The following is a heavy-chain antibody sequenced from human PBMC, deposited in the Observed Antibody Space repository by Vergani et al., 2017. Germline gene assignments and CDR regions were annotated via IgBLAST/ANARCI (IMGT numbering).Heavy chain of an antibody. V-gene: IGHV4-39*07. CDR3: ARRPSGGGSEGFFDY. CDR1: GGSISSSSYY. D-gene: IGHD2-15*01. J-gene: IGHJ4*02. Sequence: QVQLQESGPGLVKPSETLSLTCTVSGGSISSSSYYWGWIRQPPGKGLEWIGEINHSGSTNYNPSLKSRVTISVDTSKNQFSLKLSSVTAADTAVYYCARRPSGGGSEGFFDYWGQGTLVTVSS. CDR2: INHSGST.